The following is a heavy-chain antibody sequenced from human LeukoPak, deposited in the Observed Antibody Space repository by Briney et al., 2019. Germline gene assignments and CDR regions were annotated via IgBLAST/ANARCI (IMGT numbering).Heavy chain of an antibody. Sequence: QTGGSLRLSCAASGFTFSSYAMHWVRQAPGKGLEWVAVISYDGSNKYYADSVKGRFTISRDNSKNTLYLQMNSLRAEDTAVYYCAGSNFPIRYFDWSQTGYYGMDVWGKGTTVTVSS. D-gene: IGHD3-9*01. CDR3: AGSNFPIRYFDWSQTGYYGMDV. V-gene: IGHV3-30*04. J-gene: IGHJ6*04. CDR2: ISYDGSNK. CDR1: GFTFSSYA.